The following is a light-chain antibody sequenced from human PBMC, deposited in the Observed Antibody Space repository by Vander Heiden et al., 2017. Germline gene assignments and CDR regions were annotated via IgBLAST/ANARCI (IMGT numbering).Light chain of an antibody. CDR2: EVS. V-gene: IGLV2-23*02. Sequence: QSALTQPASVSGSPGQPITIPCTGTSSDVGSYNLVSWYQQHTGKAPKLMIYEVSKRPSGVSNRFSGSKSGNTASLTISGLQAEDEADYYCCSYAGRSTLVFGGGTKLTVL. CDR1: SSDVGSYNL. CDR3: CSYAGRSTLV. J-gene: IGLJ3*02.